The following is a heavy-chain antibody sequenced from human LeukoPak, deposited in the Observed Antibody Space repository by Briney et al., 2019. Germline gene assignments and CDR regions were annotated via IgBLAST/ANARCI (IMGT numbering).Heavy chain of an antibody. CDR3: ARLRNKDAGGYYPDAFDI. J-gene: IGHJ3*02. V-gene: IGHV1-18*01. D-gene: IGHD3-22*01. Sequence: ASVKVSCKAAGYTFTTYGISWVRQAPGQGLEWMGWISAYNGNTNYAQRVQGRVTMTTDTSTTTAYMGLRSLTSDDAAVYYCARLRNKDAGGYYPDAFDIWGQGTMVTVSS. CDR1: GYTFTTYG. CDR2: ISAYNGNT.